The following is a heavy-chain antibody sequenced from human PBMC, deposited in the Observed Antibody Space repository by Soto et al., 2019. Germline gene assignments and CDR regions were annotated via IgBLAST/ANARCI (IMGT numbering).Heavy chain of an antibody. CDR1: GFTLGSYW. J-gene: IGHJ2*01. Sequence: EVQLVASGGGLVQPGGSLRLSCEASGFTLGSYWMNWVRQAPGKGLEWVANIKQDGGEKYYVDSVKGRFTISRDNAKRSLHLQMNILTAEDTAVYYCAREYGGYRNWYFDLWGRGTPVTVS. D-gene: IGHD2-2*03. CDR2: IKQDGGEK. CDR3: AREYGGYRNWYFDL. V-gene: IGHV3-7*03.